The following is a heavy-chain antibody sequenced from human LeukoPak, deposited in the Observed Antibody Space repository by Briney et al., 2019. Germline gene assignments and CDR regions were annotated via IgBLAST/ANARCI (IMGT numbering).Heavy chain of an antibody. CDR3: ARVGVSGYDPDY. CDR1: GGTFSSYA. Sequence: ASVKVSCKASGGTFSSYAISWVRQAPGQGLEWMGRIIPILGIANYAQKFQGRVTITADKSTSTAYMELSSLRSEDTAVYYCARVGVSGYDPDYWGQGTLVTASS. CDR2: IIPILGIA. V-gene: IGHV1-69*04. D-gene: IGHD5-12*01. J-gene: IGHJ4*02.